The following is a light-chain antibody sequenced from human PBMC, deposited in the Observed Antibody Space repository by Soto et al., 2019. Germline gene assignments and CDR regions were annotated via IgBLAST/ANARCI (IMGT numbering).Light chain of an antibody. CDR2: EVS. CDR1: SSDVGGYNY. CDR3: SSYAGTNNLV. J-gene: IGLJ2*01. V-gene: IGLV2-8*01. Sequence: QSALTQPPSASGSPGQSVTFSCTGTSSDVGGYNYVSWYQQHPGRAPKLMIYEVSKRPSGVPDRFSGSKSGSTASLTVSGLQAEDEADYYCSSYAGTNNLVFGGGTKLTVL.